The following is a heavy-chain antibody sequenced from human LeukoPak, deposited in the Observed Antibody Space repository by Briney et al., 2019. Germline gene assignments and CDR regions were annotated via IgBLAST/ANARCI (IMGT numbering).Heavy chain of an antibody. CDR2: IYYDGSNN. D-gene: IGHD3-3*01. Sequence: PGGSLRLPCAASGFTFNSFGIHWVRQAPGKGLEWVAVIYYDGSNNFYADSVKGRFTISRDNSKNTVHLQMNSLRGEDTAVYYCAKVTTWSFDYWGQGTLVTVSS. J-gene: IGHJ4*02. CDR1: GFTFNSFG. V-gene: IGHV3-33*06. CDR3: AKVTTWSFDY.